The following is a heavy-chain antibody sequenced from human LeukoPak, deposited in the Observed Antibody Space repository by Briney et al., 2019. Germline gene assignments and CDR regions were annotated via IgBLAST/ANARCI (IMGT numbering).Heavy chain of an antibody. CDR2: ILYTGRT. Sequence: AETQSLTCTVSGDSISSSRFYWAWIRQPPGKGLEWIGSILYTGRTFYTPSLKSPVTISVDTSKTQLSLRLGSATASDTAVYSCARRDVGATIDYWGQGTLVTVSS. D-gene: IGHD1-26*01. CDR1: GDSISSSRFY. J-gene: IGHJ4*02. CDR3: ARRDVGATIDY. V-gene: IGHV4-39*01.